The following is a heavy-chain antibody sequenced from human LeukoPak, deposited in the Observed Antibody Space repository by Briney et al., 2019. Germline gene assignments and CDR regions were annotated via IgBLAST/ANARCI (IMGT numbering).Heavy chain of an antibody. J-gene: IGHJ6*02. CDR2: ISGSGGST. Sequence: GGSLRLSCAASGFTFSSYAMSWVRQAPGKGLEWDSAISGSGGSTYYADSVKGRFTISRDNSKNTLYLQMNSLRAEDTAVYYCAKDRSSSSWGLYYGMDVWGQGTTVTVSS. V-gene: IGHV3-23*01. CDR3: AKDRSSSSWGLYYGMDV. D-gene: IGHD6-13*01. CDR1: GFTFSSYA.